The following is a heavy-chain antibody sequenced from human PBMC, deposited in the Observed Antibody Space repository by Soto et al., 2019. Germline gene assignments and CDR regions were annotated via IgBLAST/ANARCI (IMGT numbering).Heavy chain of an antibody. V-gene: IGHV5-10-1*01. CDR3: ARPVSRYCSSTSCYTRENYGMDV. Sequence: GESLKISCKGSGYSFTSYWIRWVRQMPGKGLEWMGRIDPSDSYTNYSPSFQGHVTIPADKSISTAYLQWSSLKASDTAMYYCARPVSRYCSSTSCYTRENYGMDVWGQGTTVTVS. CDR1: GYSFTSYW. J-gene: IGHJ6*02. CDR2: IDPSDSYT. D-gene: IGHD2-2*02.